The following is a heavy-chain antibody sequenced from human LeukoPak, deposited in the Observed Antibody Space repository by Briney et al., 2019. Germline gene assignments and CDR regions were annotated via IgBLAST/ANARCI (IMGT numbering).Heavy chain of an antibody. J-gene: IGHJ4*02. CDR1: GYTFTNYG. D-gene: IGHD6-19*01. CDR2: IIGYNGNT. Sequence: ASVKVSCKASGYTFTNYGISWVRQAPGQGLEWMGWIIGYNGNTNYAQNLQGRVTMTTDTSTSTAYMELRSLRSDDTAVYYCARDLYSSGWPGYWGQGTLVTVSS. V-gene: IGHV1-18*01. CDR3: ARDLYSSGWPGY.